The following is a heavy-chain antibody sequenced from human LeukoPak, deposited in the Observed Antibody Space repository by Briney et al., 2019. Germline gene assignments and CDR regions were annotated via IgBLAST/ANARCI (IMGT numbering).Heavy chain of an antibody. Sequence: GSLRLSCAASGFTFNGYWMSWVRQAPGKGLEWVANIKEDGSARYYVGSVKGRFTISRDNAKNSLNLQMNSLRAEDTAVYYCAREVVTDFDYWGQGTLVTVSS. V-gene: IGHV3-7*01. CDR1: GFTFNGYW. CDR2: IKEDGSAR. CDR3: AREVVTDFDY. J-gene: IGHJ4*02. D-gene: IGHD3-22*01.